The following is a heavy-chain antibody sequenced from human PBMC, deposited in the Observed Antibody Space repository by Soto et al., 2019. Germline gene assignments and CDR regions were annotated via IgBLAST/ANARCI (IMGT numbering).Heavy chain of an antibody. V-gene: IGHV4-38-2*01. CDR3: ASGPRTIASNWFDP. CDR2: IYHSGST. CDR1: GYSISSGYY. J-gene: IGHJ5*02. Sequence: SETLSLTCAVSGYSISSGYYWGWIRQPPGKGLEWIGSIYHSGSTYYNPSLKSRVTISVDTSKNQFSLKLSSVTAADTAVYYCASGPRTIASNWFDPWGQGTLVTVS. D-gene: IGHD6-13*01.